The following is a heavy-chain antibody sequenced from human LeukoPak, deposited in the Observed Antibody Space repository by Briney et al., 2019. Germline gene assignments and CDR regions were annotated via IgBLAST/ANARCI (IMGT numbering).Heavy chain of an antibody. Sequence: SETLSLTCTVSGGSVSSGSYYWNWIRQPPGKGLEWIGHIYYSGSTDYNPSLKSRVTISADTSKNQFSLKMTSVTAADTAVYYCAREPGETDEGFEYWGQGTRVTVSS. V-gene: IGHV4-61*01. J-gene: IGHJ4*02. D-gene: IGHD1-14*01. CDR3: AREPGETDEGFEY. CDR2: IYYSGST. CDR1: GGSVSSGSYY.